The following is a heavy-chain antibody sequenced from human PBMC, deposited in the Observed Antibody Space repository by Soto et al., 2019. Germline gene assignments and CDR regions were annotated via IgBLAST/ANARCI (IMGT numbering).Heavy chain of an antibody. V-gene: IGHV4-34*01. CDR2: INHSGST. D-gene: IGHD4-4*01. CDR1: GGSFSGYY. CDR3: ARGPTWPPQRLQTTMAYGMDV. Sequence: QVQLQQWGAGLLKPSETLSLTCAVYGGSFSGYYWSWIRQPPGKGLAWIGEINHSGSTNYNPSLKSRVTISVDTSKNQFSLKLSSVTAADTAVYYCARGPTWPPQRLQTTMAYGMDVWGQGTTVTVSS. J-gene: IGHJ6*02.